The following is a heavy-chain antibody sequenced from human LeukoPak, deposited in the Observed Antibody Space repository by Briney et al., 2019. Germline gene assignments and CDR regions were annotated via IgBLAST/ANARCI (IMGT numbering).Heavy chain of an antibody. D-gene: IGHD3-22*01. CDR1: GGSISSSY. J-gene: IGHJ4*02. Sequence: SETLSLTCTVSGGSISSSYWGWIRQPPGKGLEWIGSMNYGGTSHYNPSLKSRVTIYVDMSKKQFSLKLTSVTAADTAVYYCARYDSDNAMLDYWGQGTLVTVSS. V-gene: IGHV4-39*01. CDR2: MNYGGTS. CDR3: ARYDSDNAMLDY.